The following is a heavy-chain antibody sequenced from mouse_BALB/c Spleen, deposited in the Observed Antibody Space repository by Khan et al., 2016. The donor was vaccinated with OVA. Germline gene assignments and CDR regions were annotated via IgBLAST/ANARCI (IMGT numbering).Heavy chain of an antibody. V-gene: IGHV3-2*02. Sequence: EVKLQESGPGLVKPSQSLSLTCTVTGYSITSDYAWNWIRQFPGNKLEWMGYISYSGSTSYNPSLKSRIYNTRDTSKNQFFLQLTSVTTEDTDTYYFARRDDYYSYAIDYWGQGTSVTVSS. CDR2: ISYSGST. CDR1: GYSITSDYA. D-gene: IGHD2-3*01. J-gene: IGHJ4*01. CDR3: ARRDDYYSYAIDY.